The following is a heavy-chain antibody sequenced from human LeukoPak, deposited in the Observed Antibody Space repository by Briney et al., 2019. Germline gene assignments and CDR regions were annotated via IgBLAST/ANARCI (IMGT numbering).Heavy chain of an antibody. Sequence: PGGSLRLSCAASGFTFSSYEMSWVRQARGEGVEWVSGISGSGDNTDYADSVKGRFTISRENSKNTLYLQMNTHRTHETPIYFCANKGGVAGYHYYVMAVWGQGTTVTVSS. D-gene: IGHD6-19*01. CDR2: ISGSGDNT. V-gene: IGHV3-23*01. CDR3: ANKGGVAGYHYYVMAV. CDR1: GFTFSSYE. J-gene: IGHJ6*02.